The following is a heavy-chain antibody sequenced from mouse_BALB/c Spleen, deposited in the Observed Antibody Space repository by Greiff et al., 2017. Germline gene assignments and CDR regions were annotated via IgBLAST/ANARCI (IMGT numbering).Heavy chain of an antibody. CDR3: ARSGYSYWYFDV. J-gene: IGHJ1*01. V-gene: IGHV3-2*02. D-gene: IGHD1-1*01. Sequence: EVKLMESGPGLVKPSQSLSLTCTVTGYSITSDYAWNWIRQFPGNKLEWMGYISYSGSTSYNPSLKSRISITRDTSKNQFFLQLNSVTTEDTATYYCARSGYSYWYFDVWGAGTTVTVSS. CDR1: GYSITSDYA. CDR2: ISYSGST.